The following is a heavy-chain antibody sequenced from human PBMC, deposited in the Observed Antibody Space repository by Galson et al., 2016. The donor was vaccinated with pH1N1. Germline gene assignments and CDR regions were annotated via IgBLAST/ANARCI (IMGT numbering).Heavy chain of an antibody. Sequence: SVEVSCKASMNTFINYAFRWVRQAPGKDLEFIGGIIPILGAPNYAQTFQGRVTTSTDKSTTTAYMELTGLTSGDTAIYYCARMSSGYNTIDPWGQGTLITVSS. D-gene: IGHD6-25*01. CDR2: IIPILGAP. J-gene: IGHJ5*02. CDR1: MNTFINYA. V-gene: IGHV1-69*10. CDR3: ARMSSGYNTIDP.